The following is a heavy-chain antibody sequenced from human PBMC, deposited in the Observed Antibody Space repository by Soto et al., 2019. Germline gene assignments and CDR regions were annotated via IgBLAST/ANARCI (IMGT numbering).Heavy chain of an antibody. J-gene: IGHJ6*02. Sequence: VKVSCKASRVAFSKFIVTWVRQAPGLGLEWVGGIIPIFGTANYAQKFQGRVTITADESTSTSYMEVNNLRSEDTAVYYCAKVRYSSPMGYYYGMDVWGQGTTVTVS. CDR1: RVAFSKFI. D-gene: IGHD6-19*01. V-gene: IGHV1-69*13. CDR2: IIPIFGTA. CDR3: AKVRYSSPMGYYYGMDV.